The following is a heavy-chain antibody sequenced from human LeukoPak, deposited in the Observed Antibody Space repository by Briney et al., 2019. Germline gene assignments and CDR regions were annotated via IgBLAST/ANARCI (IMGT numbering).Heavy chain of an antibody. J-gene: IGHJ4*02. D-gene: IGHD5-12*01. CDR2: ISASGGRT. Sequence: GGSLRLSCAASGFTFSSYGMNWVRQASGKGLEWVSGISASGGRTFYADSVKGRFTISRDDPKNTLDLQMENLRVEDTAVYYCAKDGAWLRFDDWGQGILVTVSS. CDR3: AKDGAWLRFDD. CDR1: GFTFSSYG. V-gene: IGHV3-23*01.